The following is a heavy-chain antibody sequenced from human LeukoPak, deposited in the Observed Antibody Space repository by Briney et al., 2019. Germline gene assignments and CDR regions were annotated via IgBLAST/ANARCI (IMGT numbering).Heavy chain of an antibody. CDR3: ARGRAGYSSSSGSTLKYYYYYGMDV. J-gene: IGHJ6*02. CDR1: GFTFSSYS. CDR2: ISSSSSYI. Sequence: GGSLRLSCAASGFTFSSYSMNWVRQAPGKGLEWVSSISSSSSYIYYADSGKGRFTLSRDNAKNSLYLQMNSLRAEDTAVYYCARGRAGYSSSSGSTLKYYYYYGMDVWGQGTTVTVSS. V-gene: IGHV3-21*01. D-gene: IGHD6-13*01.